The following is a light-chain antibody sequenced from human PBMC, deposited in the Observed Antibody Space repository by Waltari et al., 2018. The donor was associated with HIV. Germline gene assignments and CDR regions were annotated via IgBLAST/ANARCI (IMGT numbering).Light chain of an antibody. J-gene: IGLJ3*02. CDR1: SSNIGSNY. CDR2: RNS. V-gene: IGLV1-47*01. CDR3: AAWDDTRGGLWV. Sequence: QSVLTQPPSTSGTPGQRVTISCFGSSSNIGSNYVYWYQQLPGTAPKLLSCRNSQRPSCVTDRCSGTKSGTSASLAISGLRSEDEGDYSCAAWDDTRGGLWVFGGGTKVTVL.